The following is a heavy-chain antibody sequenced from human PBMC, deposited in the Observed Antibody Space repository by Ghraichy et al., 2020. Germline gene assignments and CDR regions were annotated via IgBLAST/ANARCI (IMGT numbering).Heavy chain of an antibody. Sequence: GGSLRLSCAASGFTFSSYAMHWVRQAPGKGLEWVAVISYDGSNKYYADSVKGRFTISRDNSKNTLYLQMNSLRAEDTAVYYCAREGRDYGDYEGPEQFDYWGQGTLVTVSS. CDR2: ISYDGSNK. V-gene: IGHV3-30-3*01. D-gene: IGHD4-17*01. CDR3: AREGRDYGDYEGPEQFDY. J-gene: IGHJ4*02. CDR1: GFTFSSYA.